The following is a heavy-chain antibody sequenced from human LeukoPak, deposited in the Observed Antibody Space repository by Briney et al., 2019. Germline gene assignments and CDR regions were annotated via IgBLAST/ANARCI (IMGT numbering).Heavy chain of an antibody. J-gene: IGHJ4*02. CDR3: ARGRAAAY. Sequence: KPSETLSLTCAVYGGPFSGYYWSWIRQPPGKGLEWIGEINHSGSTNYNPSLKSRVTISVDTSKSQFSLKLSSVTAADTAVYYCARGRAAAYWGQGTLVTVSS. D-gene: IGHD6-13*01. V-gene: IGHV4-34*01. CDR2: INHSGST. CDR1: GGPFSGYY.